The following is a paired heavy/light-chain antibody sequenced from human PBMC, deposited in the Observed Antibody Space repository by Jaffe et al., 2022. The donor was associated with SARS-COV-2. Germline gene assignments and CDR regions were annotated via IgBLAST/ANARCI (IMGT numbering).Light chain of an antibody. CDR3: QQYSTYKT. Sequence: DIQMTQSPSTLSASVGDRVTITCRASQSISSWLAWYQQKRGKAPKLLIYEASSLESGVPSRFSGSGSGTEFTLTISSLQPDDFATYYCQQYSTYKTFGQGTKVEIK. CDR2: EAS. J-gene: IGKJ1*01. V-gene: IGKV1-5*03. CDR1: QSISSW.
Heavy chain of an antibody. D-gene: IGHD1-26*01. V-gene: IGHV3-23*01. CDR1: GFTFRDYA. CDR3: AKEESGGGAFHI. Sequence: EVQLLESGGGFVQPGGSLRLSCAASGFTFRDYAMSWVRQAPGKGLEWVSAIRGSGAGTYYGDSVKGRFTISRDNSKNTLYLQMNSLRAEDTALYYCAKEESGGGAFHIWGQGTMVTVSS. J-gene: IGHJ3*02. CDR2: IRGSGAGT.